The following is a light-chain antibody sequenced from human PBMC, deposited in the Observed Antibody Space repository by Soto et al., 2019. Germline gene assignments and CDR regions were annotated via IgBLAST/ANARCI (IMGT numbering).Light chain of an antibody. CDR1: QSISSY. Sequence: DIQMTQSPSSLSASVGDRVTIPCRASQSISSYLHWYQQKPGKAPKLLIYAASSLQSGVPSRFSGSGSGTDFTLTISSLQPEDFATYYCQQSYSAPITFGQGTRLEI. CDR2: AAS. J-gene: IGKJ5*01. CDR3: QQSYSAPIT. V-gene: IGKV1-39*01.